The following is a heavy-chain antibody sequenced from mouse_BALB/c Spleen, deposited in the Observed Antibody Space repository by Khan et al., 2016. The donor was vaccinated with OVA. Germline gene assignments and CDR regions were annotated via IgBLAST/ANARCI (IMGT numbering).Heavy chain of an antibody. Sequence: VQLQQSGPGLVKPSQSLSLTCTVTGYSITSEYAWNWIRPFQGNKLDGLGYLTYMGTIRYNPSLKSRISITRDTSKNQFFLQLNSVTTEDTATYYGTRKDYYDYDPFPYWGQGTLVTVSA. V-gene: IGHV3-2*02. CDR2: LTYMGTI. J-gene: IGHJ3*01. CDR3: TRKDYYDYDPFPY. D-gene: IGHD2-4*01. CDR1: GYSITSEYA.